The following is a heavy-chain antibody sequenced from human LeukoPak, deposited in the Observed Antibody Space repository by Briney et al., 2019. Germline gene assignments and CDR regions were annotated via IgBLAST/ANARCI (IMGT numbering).Heavy chain of an antibody. CDR2: INGPAINI. V-gene: IGHV3-48*03. CDR1: GFTFGLNE. CDR3: AREDYSSGWSRLRWFDP. Sequence: PGGSLRLSCAGSGFTFGLNEMNWVRQAPGKGLEWVAYINGPAINIFYADSVKGRFTISRDNAKNSLYLQMNSLRAEDTGFYYCAREDYSSGWSRLRWFDPWGQGTLVTVFS. D-gene: IGHD6-19*01. J-gene: IGHJ5*02.